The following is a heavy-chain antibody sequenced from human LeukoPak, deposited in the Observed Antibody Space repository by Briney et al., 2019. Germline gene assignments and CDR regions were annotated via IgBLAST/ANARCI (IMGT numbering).Heavy chain of an antibody. Sequence: SETLSLTCTVSGYSISSGYYWGWIRQPPGKGLEWIGSIYHSGSTYYNPSLKSRVTISVDTSKNQFSLKLSSVTAADTAVYYCARASVAGTDYYYYYYYMDVWGKGTTVTVSS. D-gene: IGHD6-19*01. CDR3: ARASVAGTDYYYYYYYMDV. V-gene: IGHV4-38-2*02. CDR2: IYHSGST. J-gene: IGHJ6*03. CDR1: GYSISSGYY.